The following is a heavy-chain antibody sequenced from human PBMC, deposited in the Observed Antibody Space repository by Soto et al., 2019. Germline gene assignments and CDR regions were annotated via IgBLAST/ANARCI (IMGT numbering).Heavy chain of an antibody. D-gene: IGHD4-17*01. CDR1: GVSISSSAYY. V-gene: IGHV4-39*01. CDR3: ATPAGYGDYFDY. Sequence: PSETLSLTCTVSGVSISSSAYYWAWIRQPPGKGLEWIGSIYYGGNTYYNPSLKSRVTISADTSKKQFSLKLNSVTAADTAVYYCATPAGYGDYFDYWGQGTLVTVSS. CDR2: IYYGGNT. J-gene: IGHJ4*02.